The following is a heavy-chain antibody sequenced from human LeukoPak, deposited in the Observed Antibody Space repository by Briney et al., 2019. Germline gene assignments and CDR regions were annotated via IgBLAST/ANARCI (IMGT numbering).Heavy chain of an antibody. Sequence: PSETLSLTCAVSGGSLNSVGYSWSWIRQPPGRGLEWIGYIYHSGSTFYNPSLKSRVTISVDRSKNQFSLNLSSVTAADTAVYYCARVTTVNPHWYFDLWGRGTLVTVSS. J-gene: IGHJ2*01. CDR3: ARVTTVNPHWYFDL. CDR2: IYHSGST. V-gene: IGHV4-30-2*01. CDR1: GGSLNSVGYS. D-gene: IGHD4-17*01.